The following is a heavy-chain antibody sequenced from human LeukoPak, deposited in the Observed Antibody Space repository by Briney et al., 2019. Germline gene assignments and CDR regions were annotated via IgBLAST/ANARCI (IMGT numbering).Heavy chain of an antibody. CDR1: GDGVSRNSAA. J-gene: IGHJ4*02. D-gene: IGHD4-23*01. CDR3: ARSQGNQGYFDY. Sequence: SQTLSLTFAISGDGVSRNSAAWHWIRQSPSRGLEWLGRTYYRSKWYNDYAVSVKSRITINPDTSKNQFSLQLNSVTPEDTAVYYCARSQGNQGYFDYWGQGTLVTVSS. CDR2: TYYRSKWYN. V-gene: IGHV6-1*01.